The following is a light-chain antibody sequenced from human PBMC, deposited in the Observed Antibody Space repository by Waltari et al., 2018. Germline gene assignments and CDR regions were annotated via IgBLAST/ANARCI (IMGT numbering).Light chain of an antibody. CDR2: DAS. CDR1: QDISTY. V-gene: IGKV1-33*01. CDR3: PQYDNHTPS. J-gene: IGKJ4*01. Sequence: DIQMTQSPSSLSASLGDSVTSTGQARQDISTYLNWYQHKPGRAPRLLIYDASNLQTGVSSRFRGSGSGTDVTFTITSLQPEDIASYYCPQYDNHTPSFGGGTKIDIK.